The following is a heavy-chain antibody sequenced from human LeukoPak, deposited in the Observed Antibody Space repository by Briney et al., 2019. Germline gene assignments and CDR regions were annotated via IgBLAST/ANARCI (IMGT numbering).Heavy chain of an antibody. Sequence: GGSLRLSCAASGFTFSSSAMHWVRQAPGKGLEYVSTISTNEITTYYANSVKGRFTISRDNSKNTLYLQIGSLRAEDMAVYYCARGAPHCSKTSCYSYYYGMDVWGQGTTVTVSS. D-gene: IGHD2-2*01. CDR1: GFTFSSSA. CDR2: ISTNEITT. V-gene: IGHV3-64*01. J-gene: IGHJ6*02. CDR3: ARGAPHCSKTSCYSYYYGMDV.